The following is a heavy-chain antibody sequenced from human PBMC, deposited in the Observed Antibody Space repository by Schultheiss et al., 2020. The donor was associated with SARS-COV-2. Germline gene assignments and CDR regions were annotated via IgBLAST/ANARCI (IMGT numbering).Heavy chain of an antibody. J-gene: IGHJ4*02. Sequence: SQTLSLTCAVYGGSFSGYYWSWIRQPPGKGLEWIGEINHSGSTNYNPSLKSRVTISVDTSKNQFSLKLSSVTAADTAVYYCARIRGTYYRAFDFWGQGTLVTVSS. CDR3: ARIRGTYYRAFDF. D-gene: IGHD1-26*01. CDR2: INHSGST. V-gene: IGHV4-34*01. CDR1: GGSFSGYY.